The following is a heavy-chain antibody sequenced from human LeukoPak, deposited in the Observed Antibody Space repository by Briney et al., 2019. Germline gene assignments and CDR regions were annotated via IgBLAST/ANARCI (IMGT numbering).Heavy chain of an antibody. J-gene: IGHJ3*02. CDR1: GVSISDYY. D-gene: IGHD3-22*01. CDR2: IYYSGTT. V-gene: IGHV4-59*01. CDR3: ARHYDTSAYYPRAFDI. Sequence: SETLSLTCTVSGVSISDYYWSWIRQSPGKGLEWIGYIYYSGTTNYSPSLKSRVTISVDTSKNQFSLKLSSVTAADTAVYYCARHYDTSAYYPRAFDIWGQGTMVTVSS.